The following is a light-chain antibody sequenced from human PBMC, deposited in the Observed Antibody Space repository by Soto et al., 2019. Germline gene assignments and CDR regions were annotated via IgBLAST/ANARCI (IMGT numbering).Light chain of an antibody. J-gene: IGKJ1*01. Sequence: DIQMTQSPSSLSASVGDRVTITCRASQNIGRWLAWYQQKPGKAPKLMIYDVSTLISGVPSRFSGSGSGTEFTLTSSSRQPDDFTTYYCQQYNLHSPATFGPGTLVEVK. CDR3: QQYNLHSPAT. CDR1: QNIGRW. V-gene: IGKV1-5*01. CDR2: DVS.